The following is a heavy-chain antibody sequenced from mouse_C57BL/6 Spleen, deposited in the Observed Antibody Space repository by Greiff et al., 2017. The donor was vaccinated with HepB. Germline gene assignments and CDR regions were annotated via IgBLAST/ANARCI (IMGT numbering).Heavy chain of an antibody. CDR1: GFTFSDYG. V-gene: IGHV5-17*01. D-gene: IGHD1-2*01. CDR3: ATGSFDY. CDR2: ISSGSSTI. J-gene: IGHJ2*01. Sequence: EVKVEESGGGLVKPGGSLKLSCAASGFTFSDYGMHWVRQAPEKGLEWVAYISSGSSTIYYADTVKGRFTISRDNAKNTLFLQMTSLRSEDTAMYYCATGSFDYWGQGTTLTVSS.